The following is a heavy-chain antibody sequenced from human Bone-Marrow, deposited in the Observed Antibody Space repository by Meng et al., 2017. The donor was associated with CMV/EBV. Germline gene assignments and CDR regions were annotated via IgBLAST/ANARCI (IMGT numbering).Heavy chain of an antibody. J-gene: IGHJ6*02. CDR3: ARGGLARPIYYYYGMDV. CDR2: TYYRSKWYN. D-gene: IGHD6-6*01. Sequence: SDTLSLTCAISGDSVSSNSAAWNWIRQSPSRGLEWLGRTYYRSKWYNDYAVSVKSRITINPDTSKNQFSLQLNSVTPEDTAVYYCARGGLARPIYYYYGMDVWGQGTTVTVSS. V-gene: IGHV6-1*01. CDR1: GDSVSSNSAA.